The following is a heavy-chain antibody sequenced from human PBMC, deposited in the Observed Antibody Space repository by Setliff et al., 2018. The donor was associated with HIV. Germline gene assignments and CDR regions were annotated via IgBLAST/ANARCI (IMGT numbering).Heavy chain of an antibody. D-gene: IGHD6-19*01. CDR2: INPKSGGT. Sequence: GASVKVSCKASGYIFTGYFMHWVRQAPGQGLEWMGWINPKSGGTNYAQKFQGRVTMTCDTSISTAYMKVSRLRSDDTAVYYCARNSFPVGVTGTGPLFDYWGQGTLVTVSS. J-gene: IGHJ4*02. V-gene: IGHV1-2*02. CDR1: GYIFTGYF. CDR3: ARNSFPVGVTGTGPLFDY.